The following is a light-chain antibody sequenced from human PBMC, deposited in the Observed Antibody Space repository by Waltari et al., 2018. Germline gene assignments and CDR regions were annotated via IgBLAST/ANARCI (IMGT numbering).Light chain of an antibody. CDR1: QSISTW. Sequence: DIQMTQSPSTLSASVGDRVTIICRASQSISTWLAWYQQKPGKAPKLLIYKASTVERGVPSRSSCRGYGTEFTLTISSLQPDDFATYYCQQYNTYPRTFGQGTKVEIK. V-gene: IGKV1-5*03. CDR3: QQYNTYPRT. CDR2: KAS. J-gene: IGKJ1*01.